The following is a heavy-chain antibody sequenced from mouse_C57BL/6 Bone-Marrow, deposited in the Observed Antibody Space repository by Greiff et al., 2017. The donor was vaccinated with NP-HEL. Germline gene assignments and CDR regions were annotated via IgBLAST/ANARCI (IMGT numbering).Heavy chain of an antibody. CDR1: GYAFSSSW. J-gene: IGHJ4*01. CDR2: IYPGDGDT. Sequence: QVQLQQSGPELVKPGASVKISCKASGYAFSSSWMNWVKQRPGKGLEWIGRIYPGDGDTNYNGKFKGKATLTADKSSSTAYMQLSSLTSEDSAVYFCARWVTTGNYYAMDYWGQGTSVTVSS. CDR3: ARWVTTGNYYAMDY. D-gene: IGHD2-2*01. V-gene: IGHV1-82*01.